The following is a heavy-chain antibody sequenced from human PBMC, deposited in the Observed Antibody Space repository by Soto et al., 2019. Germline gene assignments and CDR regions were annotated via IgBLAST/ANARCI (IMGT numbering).Heavy chain of an antibody. Sequence: SETLSLTCTVSGGSVSGGSYFWSWVRQPPGKGLEWIGYFYYSGSTKYNPSLKSRVTILEDASKNQFSLKLNSVTAADTAVYYCAREGRMGTFDYWGQGALVTVSS. CDR2: FYYSGST. J-gene: IGHJ4*02. V-gene: IGHV4-61*01. D-gene: IGHD1-1*01. CDR3: AREGRMGTFDY. CDR1: GGSVSGGSYF.